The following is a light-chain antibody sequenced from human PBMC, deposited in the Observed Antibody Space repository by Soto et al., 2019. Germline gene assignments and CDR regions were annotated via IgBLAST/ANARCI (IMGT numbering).Light chain of an antibody. CDR1: QGIRTF. CDR3: QKDDPAPLT. J-gene: IGKJ4*01. CDR2: GAY. V-gene: IGKV1-27*01. Sequence: DLQMTQSPSSLSASVGDRVTITCRASQGIRTFLAWYQQKPGKVPKLLIYGAYTLQSGVSSRFSGSGSGTDFTLTISSLQPGDGATYYCQKDDPAPLTFGGGTKVEIK.